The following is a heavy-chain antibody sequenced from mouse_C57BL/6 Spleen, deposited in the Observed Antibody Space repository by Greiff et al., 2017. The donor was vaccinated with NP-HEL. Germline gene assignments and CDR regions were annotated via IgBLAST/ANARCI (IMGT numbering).Heavy chain of an antibody. J-gene: IGHJ2*01. CDR2: IYPGSGST. V-gene: IGHV1-55*01. Sequence: QVQLQQPGAELVKPGASVKMSCKASGYTFTSYWITWVKQRPGQGLEWIGDIYPGSGSTNYNEKFKSKATLTVDTSSSTAYMQLSSLTSEDSAVYYCARSGADGNSFDYWGQGTTLTVSS. CDR3: ARSGADGNSFDY. CDR1: GYTFTSYW. D-gene: IGHD2-3*01.